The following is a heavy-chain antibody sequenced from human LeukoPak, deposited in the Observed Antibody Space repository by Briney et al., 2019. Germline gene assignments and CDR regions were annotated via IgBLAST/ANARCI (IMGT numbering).Heavy chain of an antibody. CDR3: AKVIRDGYNTNFYRFDY. D-gene: IGHD5-24*01. V-gene: IGHV3-30*02. CDR1: GFTFSSYG. CDR2: IRYDGSNK. J-gene: IGHJ4*02. Sequence: GGSLRLSCAASGFTFSSYGMHWVRQAPGKGLEWVAFIRYDGSNKYYADSVKGRFTISRDNSKNTLYLQMNSLRAEDTAVYYCAKVIRDGYNTNFYRFDYWGQGTLVTVSS.